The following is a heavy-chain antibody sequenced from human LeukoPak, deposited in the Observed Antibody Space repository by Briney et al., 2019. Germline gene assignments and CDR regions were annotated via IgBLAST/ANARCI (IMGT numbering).Heavy chain of an antibody. CDR1: GYTFTSYG. J-gene: IGHJ6*03. D-gene: IGHD6-6*01. Sequence: ASVKVSCKASGYTFTSYGISWVRQAPGQGLEWMGWISAYNGNTNYAQKLQGRVTMTTDTSTSTAYMEPRSLRSDDTAVYYCARDLGAARLSYYYYMDVWGKGTTVTVSS. CDR2: ISAYNGNT. V-gene: IGHV1-18*01. CDR3: ARDLGAARLSYYYYMDV.